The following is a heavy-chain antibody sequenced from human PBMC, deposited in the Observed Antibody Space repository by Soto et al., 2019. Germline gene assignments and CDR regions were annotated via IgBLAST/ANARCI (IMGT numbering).Heavy chain of an antibody. J-gene: IGHJ6*02. CDR3: AREGQAPYYYYGMDV. CDR1: GYTFTNYG. V-gene: IGHV1-18*01. Sequence: QVQVVQSGDEVKKPGASVKVSCKASGYTFTNYGFSWVRQAPGQGLEWMGWISGYKGNTKYAEKSQGRVTMTTDTSTSTAHMELRSLRSDDTAVYYCAREGQAPYYYYGMDVWGQGTAVTVSS. CDR2: ISGYKGNT.